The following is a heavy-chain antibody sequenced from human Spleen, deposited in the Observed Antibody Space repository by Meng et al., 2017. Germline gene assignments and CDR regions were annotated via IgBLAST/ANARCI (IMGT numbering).Heavy chain of an antibody. V-gene: IGHV3-21*01. D-gene: IGHD3-3*01. CDR2: ISSSSSYI. CDR1: GFTFSSYS. CDR3: ARVAWAVRFLEWLPRADYYYGMDV. Sequence: GGSLRLSCAASGFTFSSYSMNWVRQAPGKGREWVSSISSSSSYIYYADSVKGRFTISRDNAKNSLYLQMNSLRAEDTAVYYCARVAWAVRFLEWLPRADYYYGMDVWGQGTTVTVSS. J-gene: IGHJ6*02.